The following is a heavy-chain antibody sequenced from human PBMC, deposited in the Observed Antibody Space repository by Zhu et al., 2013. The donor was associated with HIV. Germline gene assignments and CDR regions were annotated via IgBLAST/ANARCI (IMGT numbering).Heavy chain of an antibody. CDR3: ARGRGGEIYWYFDL. Sequence: VQLQESGPGLVKPSQTLSLTCSVSGGSVNSIDYYWSWIRQPPGKGLEWIGYIYNSVTTQYNPSLKSRVTISVDTSKNQFSLNLSSVTAADTAVFYCARGRGGEIYWYFDLWGRGTLVTVSS. V-gene: IGHV4-30-4*01. J-gene: IGHJ2*01. CDR1: GGSVNSIDYY. D-gene: IGHD3-10*01. CDR2: IYNSVTT.